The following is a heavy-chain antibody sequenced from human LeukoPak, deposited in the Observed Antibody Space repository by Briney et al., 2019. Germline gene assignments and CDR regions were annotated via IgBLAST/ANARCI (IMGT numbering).Heavy chain of an antibody. D-gene: IGHD3-3*01. CDR3: ARGEWLLPYFDY. CDR2: IYYSGST. CDR1: GGSISSYY. V-gene: IGHV4-59*01. J-gene: IGHJ4*02. Sequence: PSETLSLTCTVSGGSISSYYWSWIRQPPGKGLEWIGHIYYSGSTNYNPSLKSRVTISVDTSKNQFSLKLSSVTAADTAVYYCARGEWLLPYFDYWGQGTLVTVSS.